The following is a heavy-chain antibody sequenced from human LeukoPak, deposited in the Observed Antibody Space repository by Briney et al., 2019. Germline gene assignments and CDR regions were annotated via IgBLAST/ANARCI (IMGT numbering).Heavy chain of an antibody. CDR3: ATSRGFLGAFDI. Sequence: GASVKVSCKASGYIFTRYHIHWVRQAPGQGLEWMGVINPSGGPATYAQKFQGRVTLTRDTSTTTVYMEVNSLRSDDTAVYYCATSRGFLGAFDIWGQGKMVTVSS. D-gene: IGHD1-26*01. J-gene: IGHJ3*02. CDR1: GYIFTRYH. CDR2: INPSGGPA. V-gene: IGHV1-46*01.